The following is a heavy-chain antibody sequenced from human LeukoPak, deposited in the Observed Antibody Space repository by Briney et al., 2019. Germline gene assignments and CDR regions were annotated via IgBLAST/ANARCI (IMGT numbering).Heavy chain of an antibody. D-gene: IGHD4-17*01. CDR3: ARVFFYGDYGAFDY. V-gene: IGHV3-53*04. CDR2: IYSGGST. CDR1: GFTVSSNY. Sequence: GGSLRLSCAASGFTVSSNYMSWVRQAPGKGLDWVSVIYSGGSTYYADSVKGRFTISRHNSKNTLYLQMNSLRAEDTAVYYCARVFFYGDYGAFDYWGQGTLVTVSS. J-gene: IGHJ4*02.